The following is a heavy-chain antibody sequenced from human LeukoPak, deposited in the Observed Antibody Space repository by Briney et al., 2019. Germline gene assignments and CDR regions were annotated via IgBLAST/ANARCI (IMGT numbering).Heavy chain of an antibody. CDR1: GVSISSGGYY. Sequence: SETLSLTCTVSGVSISSGGYYWSWIRQPAGKGLEWIGRIYTSGSTNYNPSLKSRVTMSVDRSKNQFSLKLSSVTAADTAVYYCARAGRDGYNYFYYYYYMDVWGKGTTVTVSS. CDR2: IYTSGST. CDR3: ARAGRDGYNYFYYYYYMDV. J-gene: IGHJ6*03. V-gene: IGHV4-61*02. D-gene: IGHD5-24*01.